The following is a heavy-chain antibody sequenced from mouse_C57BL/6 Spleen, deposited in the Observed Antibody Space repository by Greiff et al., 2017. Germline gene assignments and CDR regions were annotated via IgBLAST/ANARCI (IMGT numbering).Heavy chain of an antibody. CDR3: SSPFYGNYLDY. CDR2: IDPSDSYT. J-gene: IGHJ2*01. D-gene: IGHD2-10*01. Sequence: QVQLQQPGAELVMPGASVKLSCKASGYTFTSYWMHWVKQRPGQGLAWIGEIDPSDSYTNYNQKFKGKSTLTVDKSSSTAYMQLRSLTSEDSAFYYRSSPFYGNYLDYWGQGTTLTVSS. V-gene: IGHV1-69*01. CDR1: GYTFTSYW.